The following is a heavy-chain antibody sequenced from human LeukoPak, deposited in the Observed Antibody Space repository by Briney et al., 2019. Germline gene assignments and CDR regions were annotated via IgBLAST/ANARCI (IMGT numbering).Heavy chain of an antibody. D-gene: IGHD6-6*01. CDR2: IYTSGGT. CDR1: GDSISSYY. J-gene: IGHJ3*02. V-gene: IGHV4-4*09. CDR3: ARGFRGSSDAFDI. Sequence: SETLSLTCTVSGDSISSYYWSWIRQPPGKGLEWIGYIYTSGGTNYIPSLKGRVTISIDTSKNQFSLKLRSVTAADTALYYCARGFRGSSDAFDIWGQGTVVTVSS.